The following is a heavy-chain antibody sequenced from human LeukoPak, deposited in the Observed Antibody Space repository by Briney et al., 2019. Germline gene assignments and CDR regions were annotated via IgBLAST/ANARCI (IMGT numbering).Heavy chain of an antibody. J-gene: IGHJ4*02. V-gene: IGHV4-39*07. Sequence: SETLSLTCTVSGGSISSSSYYWGWLRQPPGKGLEWIGSIYYSGSTYYNPSLKSRVTISVDTSKNQFSLKLSSVTAVDTAVYYCARIGPILGAAWVDYWGQGTLVSVSS. D-gene: IGHD3-3*02. CDR3: ARIGPILGAAWVDY. CDR2: IYYSGST. CDR1: GGSISSSSYY.